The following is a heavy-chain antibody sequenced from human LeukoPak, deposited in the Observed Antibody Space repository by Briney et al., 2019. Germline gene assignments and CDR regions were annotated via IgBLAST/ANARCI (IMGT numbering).Heavy chain of an antibody. V-gene: IGHV4-4*02. Sequence: SETLSLTCTVSGASVSRNWWSWVRQPPGKGLEWIGEIHHSGGTNYNPSLKSRVTMSLDNSNNHFSLKLSSVTAADTAVYYCARGVLLWFGEFTPPFDYWGQGTLVTVSS. CDR2: IHHSGGT. CDR1: GASVSRNW. CDR3: ARGVLLWFGEFTPPFDY. D-gene: IGHD3-10*01. J-gene: IGHJ4*02.